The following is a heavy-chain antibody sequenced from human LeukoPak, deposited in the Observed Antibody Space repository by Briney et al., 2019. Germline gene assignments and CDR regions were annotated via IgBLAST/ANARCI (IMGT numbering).Heavy chain of an antibody. Sequence: SETLSLTCTVSGGSTSSYYWSWIRQPPGKGLEWIGHIYTSGSTNYNPSLKSRVTISVDTSKNQLSLKLSSDTAGYYCAREVGYLYNWFDPWGQGTLVTVSS. CDR1: GGSTSSYY. J-gene: IGHJ5*02. CDR2: IYTSGST. V-gene: IGHV4-4*09. D-gene: IGHD5-18*01. CDR3: AREVGYLYNWFDP.